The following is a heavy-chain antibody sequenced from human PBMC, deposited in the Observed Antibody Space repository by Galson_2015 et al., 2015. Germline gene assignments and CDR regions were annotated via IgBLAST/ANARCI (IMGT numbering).Heavy chain of an antibody. CDR3: ARGFLPYYDILTGYYRNNWFDP. J-gene: IGHJ5*02. D-gene: IGHD3-9*01. V-gene: IGHV1-2*04. CDR2: INPNSGGT. CDR1: GYTFTGYY. Sequence: SVKVSCKASGYTFTGYYMHWVRQAPGQGLEWMGWINPNSGGTNYAQKFQGWVTMTRDTSISTAYMELSRLRSDDTAVYYCARGFLPYYDILTGYYRNNWFDPWGQGTLVTVSS.